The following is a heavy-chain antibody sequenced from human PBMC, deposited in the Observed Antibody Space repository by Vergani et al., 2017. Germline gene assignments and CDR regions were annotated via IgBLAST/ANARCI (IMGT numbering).Heavy chain of an antibody. CDR1: GGSITYGAFY. D-gene: IGHD2-21*01. J-gene: IGHJ3*01. CDR3: ARDGGEYDKDALDV. Sequence: QLQLQESGPGLVKPSETLSLTCTVPGGSITYGAFYWGWIRQSPGKGLGWIGRIYTSGATNYNPSLRSQAIMSVDASTKQFSLKLTSVTAADTAVYYCARDGGEYDKDALDVWGQGTKVTVTS. CDR2: IYTSGAT. V-gene: IGHV4-39*07.